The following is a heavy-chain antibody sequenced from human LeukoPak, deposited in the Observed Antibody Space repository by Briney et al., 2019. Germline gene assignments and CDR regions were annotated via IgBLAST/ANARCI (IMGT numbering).Heavy chain of an antibody. J-gene: IGHJ4*02. D-gene: IGHD2-2*01. CDR1: GGSFSGYY. CDR3: ARERGPYTVVVPAAMPYYFDY. V-gene: IGHV4-34*01. CDR2: INHSGST. Sequence: SETLSLTRAVYGGSFSGYYWSWIRQPPGKGLEWIGEINHSGSTNYNPSLKSRVTISVDTSKDQFSLKLSSVTAADAAVYYCARERGPYTVVVPAAMPYYFDYWGQGTLVTVSS.